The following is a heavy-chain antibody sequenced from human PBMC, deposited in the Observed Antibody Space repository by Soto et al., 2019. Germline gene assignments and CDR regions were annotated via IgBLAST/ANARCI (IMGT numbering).Heavy chain of an antibody. CDR3: ARCGLIRDFDY. Sequence: GGSLRLSCAASGFTFSSYWMSWVRQAPGKGLEWVANIKQDGSENYYVDSGKGRFTISRDNTKNSLYLKMNSRRAEDAAVYYCARCGLIRDFDYWGQGTLVTVSS. V-gene: IGHV3-7*01. CDR1: GFTFSSYW. D-gene: IGHD1-26*01. CDR2: IKQDGSEN. J-gene: IGHJ4*02.